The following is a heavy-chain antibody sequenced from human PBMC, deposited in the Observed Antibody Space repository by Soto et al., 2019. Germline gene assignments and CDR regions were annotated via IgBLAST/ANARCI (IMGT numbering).Heavy chain of an antibody. V-gene: IGHV4-39*01. CDR3: ASQPRGYCSGGSCFSLNYMDV. Sequence: SETLSLTCTVSGGSISSSSYYWGWIRQPPGKGLEWIGSIYYSGSTYYNPSLKSRVTISVDTSKNQFSLKLSSVTAADTAVYYCASQPRGYCSGGSCFSLNYMDVWGKGTTVTVSS. D-gene: IGHD2-15*01. CDR1: GGSISSSSYY. J-gene: IGHJ6*03. CDR2: IYYSGST.